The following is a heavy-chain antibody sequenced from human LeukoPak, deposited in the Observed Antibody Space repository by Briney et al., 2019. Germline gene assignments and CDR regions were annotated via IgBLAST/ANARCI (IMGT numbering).Heavy chain of an antibody. CDR1: GFTFGASA. Sequence: GGSLRLSCAASGFTFGASAMSWVRQAPGKGLEWVAVITGGGESTYYADSVKGRFTISRDNSKKTLFLQVNSLRAEDTAVYFCAENIREQLLCGLNYWGQGIVVTVSS. J-gene: IGHJ4*02. D-gene: IGHD2-2*01. V-gene: IGHV3-23*01. CDR2: ITGGGEST. CDR3: AENIREQLLCGLNY.